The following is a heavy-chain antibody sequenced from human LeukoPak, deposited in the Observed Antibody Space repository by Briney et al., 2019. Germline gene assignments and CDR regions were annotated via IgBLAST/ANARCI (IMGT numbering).Heavy chain of an antibody. Sequence: SETLSLTCTVSGGSISSGDYYWSWIRHHPEKGLEWIGYIYYSGHTLYNPSLKSRVTISVDPSTNQFSLNLTSVTAADTAVYYCARDRLEVRYYYYGMDVWGQGTTVTVSS. J-gene: IGHJ6*02. CDR3: ARDRLEVRYYYYGMDV. CDR1: GGSISSGDYY. CDR2: IYYSGHT. D-gene: IGHD1-7*01. V-gene: IGHV4-31*03.